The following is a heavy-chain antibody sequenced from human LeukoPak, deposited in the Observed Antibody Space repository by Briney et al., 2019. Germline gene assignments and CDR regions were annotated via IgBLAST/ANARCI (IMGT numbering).Heavy chain of an antibody. CDR1: GYTFTNYA. D-gene: IGHD4-11*01. CDR3: ARDLGGSNYGFDY. V-gene: IGHV1-3*01. CDR2: IHAGNGNT. Sequence: ASVKVSCKASGYTFTNYAMHWLRQAPGQRLEWMGWIHAGNGNTKYSQKFQGRVTITRDISASTAYMELSSLRSEDTAVYYCARDLGGSNYGFDYWGQGTLVTVSS. J-gene: IGHJ4*02.